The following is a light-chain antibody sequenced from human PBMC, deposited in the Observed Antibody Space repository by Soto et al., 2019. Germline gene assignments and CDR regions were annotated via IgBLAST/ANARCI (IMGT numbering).Light chain of an antibody. Sequence: EIVLTQSPGTLSLSPGERATLSCRASQSVSSSYLAWYQQKPGQAPRLLIYGASSRATGIPDRFSGSGSGTDFTLTIIRLEPEDFAVYYYQQYCSSGWTFGQGTKVEIK. CDR3: QQYCSSGWT. J-gene: IGKJ1*01. V-gene: IGKV3-20*01. CDR1: QSVSSSY. CDR2: GAS.